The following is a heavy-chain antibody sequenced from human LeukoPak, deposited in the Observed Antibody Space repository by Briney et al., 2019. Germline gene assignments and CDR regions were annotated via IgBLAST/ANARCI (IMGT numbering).Heavy chain of an antibody. CDR1: GFTFSSYG. D-gene: IGHD6-13*01. CDR2: IWNDGSNK. J-gene: IGHJ5*02. CDR3: ARDAVKQQLLRNWFDP. V-gene: IGHV3-33*01. Sequence: PGRSLRLSCAASGFTFSSYGMHWVRQAPGKGLEWVAVIWNDGSNKYYADSVKGRFTISRDNSKNTLYLQMNSLRAEDTAVYYCARDAVKQQLLRNWFDPWGQGTLVTVSS.